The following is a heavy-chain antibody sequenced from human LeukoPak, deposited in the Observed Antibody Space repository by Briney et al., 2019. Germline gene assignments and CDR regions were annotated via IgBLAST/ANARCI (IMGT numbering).Heavy chain of an antibody. CDR1: GFTFSSYG. D-gene: IGHD5-24*01. V-gene: IGHV3-23*01. CDR3: ASRDGYNAFDY. J-gene: IGHJ4*02. Sequence: GGSLRLSCAASGFTFSSYGMHWVRQAPGKGLEWVSVISGGGGSTDNADSVKGRFTISRDNSKNTLYLQMNSLRAEDTAIYYCASRDGYNAFDYWGQGTLVTVSS. CDR2: ISGGGGST.